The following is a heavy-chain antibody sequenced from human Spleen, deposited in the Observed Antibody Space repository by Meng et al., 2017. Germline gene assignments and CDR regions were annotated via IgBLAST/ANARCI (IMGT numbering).Heavy chain of an antibody. CDR3: ARGPTTMAHDFDY. V-gene: IGHV4-61*01. D-gene: IGHD4-11*01. CDR2: IYYSGST. Sequence: AELQELGLGLVGSSETLSLTCAVSGGSVSSESYYWSWIRQPPGKGLEWIGYIYYSGSTNYHPSLKSRVTISVDTSKNQFSLKLSSVTAADTAVYYCARGPTTMAHDFDYWGQGTLVTVSS. CDR1: GGSVSSESYY. J-gene: IGHJ4*02.